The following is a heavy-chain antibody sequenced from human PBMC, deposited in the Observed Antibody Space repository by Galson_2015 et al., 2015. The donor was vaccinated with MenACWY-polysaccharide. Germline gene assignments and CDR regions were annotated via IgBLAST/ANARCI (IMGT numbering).Heavy chain of an antibody. CDR2: IKQDGSEK. J-gene: IGHJ4*02. CDR3: ATDRGAHTYDY. CDR1: GFTFSSYW. Sequence: SLRLSCAASGFTFSSYWMNWVLQAPGKGLEWVANIKQDGSEKYYVDSVKGRFTISRDNAENSLCLQMNSLRAVDTAVYYCATDRGAHTYDYWGQGALVTVSS. D-gene: IGHD3-10*01. V-gene: IGHV3-7*01.